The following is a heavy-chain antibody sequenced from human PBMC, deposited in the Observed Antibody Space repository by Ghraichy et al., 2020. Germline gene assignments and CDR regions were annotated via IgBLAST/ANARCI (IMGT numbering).Heavy chain of an antibody. CDR2: IFKTGST. CDR3: ARLGGGYYDSSAYFSD. J-gene: IGHJ4*02. D-gene: IGHD3-22*01. CDR1: GASISTYY. V-gene: IGHV4-59*08. Sequence: SETLSLTCTVSGASISTYYWSWIRQPPGKGLEWIGYIFKTGSTNHNPSLKSRVTISMDTSKNQFSLKMTSVTAADTAVYYCARLGGGYYDSSAYFSDWGQGTLVTVSS.